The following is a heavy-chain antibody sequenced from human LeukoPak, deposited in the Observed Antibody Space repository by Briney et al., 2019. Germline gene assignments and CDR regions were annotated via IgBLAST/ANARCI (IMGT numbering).Heavy chain of an antibody. CDR2: IYYSGST. J-gene: IGHJ4*02. V-gene: IGHV4-61*08. D-gene: IGHD2-8*01. CDR3: ASQYARSTPFDY. CDR1: GGSISNGDHY. Sequence: SETLSLTCTVSGGSISNGDHYWSWIRQHPGKGLEWIGYIYYSGSTNYNPSLKSRVTISVDTSKNQFSLKLSSVTAADTAVYYCASQYARSTPFDYWGQGTLVTVSS.